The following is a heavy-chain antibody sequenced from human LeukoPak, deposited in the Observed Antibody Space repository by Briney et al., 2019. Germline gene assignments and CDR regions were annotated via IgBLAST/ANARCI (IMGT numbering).Heavy chain of an antibody. D-gene: IGHD3-22*01. J-gene: IGHJ4*02. CDR1: GFTFTNFA. CDR3: AKNYYDYTGPYSWVFDY. Sequence: GGSLRLSCPASGFTFTNFAMSWVRQAPGKGLEWVSGILASGGTTYYADSVKGRFTSSRDNSKNTLYLQMSSLRAEDTAIYYCAKNYYDYTGPYSWVFDYWGQGALVTVSS. V-gene: IGHV3-23*01. CDR2: ILASGGTT.